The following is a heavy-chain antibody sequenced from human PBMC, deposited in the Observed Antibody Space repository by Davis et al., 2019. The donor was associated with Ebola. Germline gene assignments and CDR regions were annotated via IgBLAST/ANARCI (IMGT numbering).Heavy chain of an antibody. CDR1: GGSINNCV. J-gene: IGHJ4*02. D-gene: IGHD2-15*01. Sequence: SVKVSCKASGGSINNCVITWVRQAPGQGLEWVGGIIPMFGMVKYAKKLQGRVTIIADGSTSPAYMEVNTLTSEDTAMYYCAREGFDEGVPIAWGQGTLITVSS. CDR2: IIPMFGMV. V-gene: IGHV1-69*13. CDR3: AREGFDEGVPIA.